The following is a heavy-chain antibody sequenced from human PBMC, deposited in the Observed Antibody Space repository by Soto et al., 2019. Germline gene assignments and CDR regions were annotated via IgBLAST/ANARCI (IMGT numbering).Heavy chain of an antibody. V-gene: IGHV3-23*01. Sequence: GGSLRLSCAASGFTFSNYPMSWVRQAPGKGLEWVSGISGSGETPYYADSVKGRFTISRDNYKNMLYLQMNSLRAEATAVYYCAKERRITMVRGVRRALDSWGQGNLVTVSS. CDR2: ISGSGETP. CDR1: GFTFSNYP. CDR3: AKERRITMVRGVRRALDS. D-gene: IGHD3-10*01. J-gene: IGHJ5*01.